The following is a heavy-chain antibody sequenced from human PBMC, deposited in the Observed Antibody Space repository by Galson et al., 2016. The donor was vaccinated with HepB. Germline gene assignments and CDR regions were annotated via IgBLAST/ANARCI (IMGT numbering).Heavy chain of an antibody. V-gene: IGHV1-8*01. Sequence: SVKVSCKASGRTLTSYDIDWVRQATGQGLEWMGWMNPNSGNTGYAQKFQGRVTMTRDSSINTAYMELGGLRSEDTAVYYCVPHLTETPDYFHFWGQGTLVTVSS. CDR2: MNPNSGNT. D-gene: IGHD1-20*01. CDR1: GRTLTSYD. CDR3: VPHLTETPDYFHF. J-gene: IGHJ4*02.